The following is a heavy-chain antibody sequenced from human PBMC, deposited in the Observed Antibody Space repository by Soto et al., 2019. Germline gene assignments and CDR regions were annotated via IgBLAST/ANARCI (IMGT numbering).Heavy chain of an antibody. CDR1: GFTFSNAW. CDR2: IKSKTDGGTT. J-gene: IGHJ6*02. D-gene: IGHD2-21*01. Sequence: AGGSLRLSCAASGFTFSNAWMSWVRQAPGKGLEWVGRIKSKTDGGTTDYAAPVKGRFTISRDDSKNTLYLQMNSLKTEDTAVYYCTTDSEVSEGIGYGMDVWGQGTTVTVSS. V-gene: IGHV3-15*01. CDR3: TTDSEVSEGIGYGMDV.